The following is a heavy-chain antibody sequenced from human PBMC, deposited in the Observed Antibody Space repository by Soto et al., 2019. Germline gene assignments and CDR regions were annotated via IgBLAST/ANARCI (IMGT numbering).Heavy chain of an antibody. CDR2: IYYTGST. V-gene: IGHV4-59*01. J-gene: IGHJ4*02. D-gene: IGHD1-1*01. CDR3: ARAAYNIDY. CDR1: GGSISSYY. Sequence: SETLSLTCTVSGGSISSYYWSWIRQPLGKGLEWIGYIYYTGSTNYNPSLKSRVTISVDTSKNQFSLKLSSVTAADTAVYYCARAAYNIDYWGQGTLVTVSS.